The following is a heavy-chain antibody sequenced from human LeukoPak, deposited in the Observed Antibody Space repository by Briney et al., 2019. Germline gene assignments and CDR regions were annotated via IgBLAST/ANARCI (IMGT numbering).Heavy chain of an antibody. D-gene: IGHD7-27*01. V-gene: IGHV3-7*01. CDR1: GFSFSDSW. J-gene: IGHJ6*02. CDR2: IDKDGSVR. CDR3: ATYTNWVAGDV. Sequence: GGSLRLSCVASGFSFSDSWMSWVRQAPGKGLEWVADIDKDGSVRDYVDSVKGRFTISIDNAKNSLYLQMDSLRAEDTAVYYCATYTNWVAGDVWGQGTTVYVSS.